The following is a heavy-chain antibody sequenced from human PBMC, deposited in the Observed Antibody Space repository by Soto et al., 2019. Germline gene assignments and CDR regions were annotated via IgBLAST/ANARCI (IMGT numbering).Heavy chain of an antibody. D-gene: IGHD6-19*01. V-gene: IGHV4-61*08. Sequence: PSETLSLTCSVSGGSVSSDAYYWSWIRQPPGKTLEWIGFILSGGGTSTNPSLRSRLSISVDTSRNQFSLRLTSVTASDTGVYFCAKGFSSGWYVDSWGRGTLVTVPQ. CDR3: AKGFSSGWYVDS. CDR1: GGSVSSDAYY. CDR2: ILSGGGT. J-gene: IGHJ4*02.